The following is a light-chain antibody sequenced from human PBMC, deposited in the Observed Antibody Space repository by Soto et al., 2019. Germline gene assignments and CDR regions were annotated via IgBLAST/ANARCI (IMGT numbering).Light chain of an antibody. J-gene: IGKJ1*01. CDR2: AAS. Sequence: DIQMTQSPSSLSVSVGDRVTITCRASQGISTYLVWYQQKPGTVPKLLIFAASTLQSGVPSRFSGSGSGTDFTLTISSLQPEDVATYYCQHYNGAPWTFGQGTKVEIK. CDR3: QHYNGAPWT. CDR1: QGISTY. V-gene: IGKV1-27*01.